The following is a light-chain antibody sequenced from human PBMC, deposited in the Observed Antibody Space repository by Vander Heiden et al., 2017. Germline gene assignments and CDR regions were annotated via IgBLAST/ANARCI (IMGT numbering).Light chain of an antibody. CDR3: QQRNSWPRT. CDR1: QSISSD. J-gene: IGKJ2*01. Sequence: EIVLTQSPATLSLSPGERATLSCRASQSISSDLAWYQQKPGKDPRLLIYDASNRATGIPARFSGSGSGTEFTLTISNREPEDFAVYYCQQRNSWPRTFGQGTKVEI. V-gene: IGKV3-11*01. CDR2: DAS.